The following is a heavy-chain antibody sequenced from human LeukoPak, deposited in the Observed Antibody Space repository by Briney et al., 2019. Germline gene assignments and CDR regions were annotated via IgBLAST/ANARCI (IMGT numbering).Heavy chain of an antibody. CDR2: INPSGGST. CDR1: GYTFTSYY. CDR3: ARSRIVVVTAIPDAFDI. J-gene: IGHJ3*02. D-gene: IGHD2-21*02. Sequence: ASVKVSCKASGYTFTSYYMHWVRQAPGQGLEWMGIINPSGGSTSYAQKFQGRVTMTRDTSTSTVYMELSSLRSEDTAVYYCARSRIVVVTAIPDAFDIWGQGTMVTVSS. V-gene: IGHV1-46*01.